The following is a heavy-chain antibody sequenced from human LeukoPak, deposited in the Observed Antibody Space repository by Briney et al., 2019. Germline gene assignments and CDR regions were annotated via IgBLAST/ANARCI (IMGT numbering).Heavy chain of an antibody. CDR1: GVSMNNYY. Sequence: SETLSLTCIVSGVSMNNYYWSWIRQPPGKGLEWIAYIHYTGITNYNPFLKSRVTISLDTSKNQFSLKLNSVTAADTAFYYCARILGGSGAAFDIWGQGTMVTVSS. CDR2: IHYTGIT. CDR3: ARILGGSGAAFDI. D-gene: IGHD1-26*01. J-gene: IGHJ3*02. V-gene: IGHV4-59*01.